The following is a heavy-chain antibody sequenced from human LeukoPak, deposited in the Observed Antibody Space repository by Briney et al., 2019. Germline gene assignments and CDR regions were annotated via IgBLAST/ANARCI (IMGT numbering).Heavy chain of an antibody. D-gene: IGHD6-6*01. V-gene: IGHV1-46*01. CDR3: AREVSSSSADFDY. J-gene: IGHJ4*02. CDR2: INPSGGST. CDR1: GYTFTSYY. Sequence: ASVKVSCKASGYTFTSYYMHWVRQAPGQGLEWMGIINPSGGSTSYAQKFQGRVTMTRDTSISTAYMELSRLRSDDTAVYYCAREVSSSSADFDYWGQGTLVTVSS.